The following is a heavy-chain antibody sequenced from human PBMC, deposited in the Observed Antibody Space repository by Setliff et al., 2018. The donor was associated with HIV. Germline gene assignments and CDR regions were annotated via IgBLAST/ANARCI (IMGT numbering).Heavy chain of an antibody. Sequence: ETLSLTCTVSGDSIGSRSYYWAWIRQPPGKGLEWVSIIYSGGTTYYADSVKGRFIISRHNSNNTLYLQMNSLRAEDSAMYYCARDRGRGMAPSGILDFYYMGVWGKGTPVTVSS. CDR3: ARDRGRGMAPSGILDFYYMGV. CDR1: GDSIGSRSYY. J-gene: IGHJ6*03. CDR2: IYSGGTT. V-gene: IGHV3-53*04. D-gene: IGHD2-21*02.